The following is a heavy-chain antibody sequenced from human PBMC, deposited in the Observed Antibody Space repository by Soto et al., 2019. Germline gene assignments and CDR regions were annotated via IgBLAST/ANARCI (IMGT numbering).Heavy chain of an antibody. CDR3: ARSKKQNPYYYDSSGLFDD. D-gene: IGHD3-22*01. Sequence: SETLSLTCTVSGGSISSYYWSWIRQPPGKGLEWIGYIYYSGSTNYNPSLKSRVTISVDTSKNQFSLKLSSVTAADTAVYYCARSKKQNPYYYDSSGLFDDWGQGTLVTVSS. CDR1: GGSISSYY. CDR2: IYYSGST. J-gene: IGHJ4*02. V-gene: IGHV4-59*01.